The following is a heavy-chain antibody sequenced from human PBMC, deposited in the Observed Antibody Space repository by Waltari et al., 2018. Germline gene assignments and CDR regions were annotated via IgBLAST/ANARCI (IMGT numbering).Heavy chain of an antibody. CDR2: MIPILGIA. V-gene: IGHV1-69*04. CDR3: AGDPRPLSDYSTYVNWYFGY. CDR1: GGTFSSYA. D-gene: IGHD4-4*01. J-gene: IGHJ4*02. Sequence: QVQLVQSGAEVKKPGSSVKVSCKASGGTFSSYAISWVRQAPGKGLGWRGVMIPILGIANSAQTFQGGVAITADEITSTAYMELSSLRSADTAVDYCAGDPRPLSDYSTYVNWYFGYWGQGTLVPRSS.